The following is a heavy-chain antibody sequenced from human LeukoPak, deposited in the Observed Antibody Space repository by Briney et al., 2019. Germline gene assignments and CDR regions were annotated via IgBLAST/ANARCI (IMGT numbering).Heavy chain of an antibody. CDR3: ARDVLIAAAVTGYFQH. D-gene: IGHD6-13*01. CDR1: GGSISSSSYY. V-gene: IGHV4-39*07. J-gene: IGHJ1*01. CDR2: IYYSGST. Sequence: PSETLSLTCTVSGGSISSSSYYWGWIRQPPGKGLEWIGSIYYSGSTYYNPSLKSRVTLSVDTSKNQFSLKLSSVTAADTAVYYCARDVLIAAAVTGYFQHWGQGTLVTVSS.